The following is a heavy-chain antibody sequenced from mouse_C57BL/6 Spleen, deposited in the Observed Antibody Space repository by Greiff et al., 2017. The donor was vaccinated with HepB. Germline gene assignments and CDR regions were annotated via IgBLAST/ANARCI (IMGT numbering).Heavy chain of an antibody. CDR1: GYTFTDYY. CDR2: INPYNGGT. CDR3: ARVGTTATGYAMDY. D-gene: IGHD1-2*01. V-gene: IGHV1-19*01. Sequence: VQLQQSGPVLVKPGASVKMSCKASGYTFTDYYMNWVKQSHGKSLEWIGVINPYNGGTSYNQKFKGQATLTVDKSSSTAYMELNSLTSEDSAVYYCARVGTTATGYAMDYWGQGTSVTVSS. J-gene: IGHJ4*01.